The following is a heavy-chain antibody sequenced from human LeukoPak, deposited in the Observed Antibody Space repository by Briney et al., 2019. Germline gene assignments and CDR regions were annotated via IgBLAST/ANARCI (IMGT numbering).Heavy chain of an antibody. D-gene: IGHD2-21*02. Sequence: GGSLRLSCTASGFTFNNYAMNWVRQAPGKGLEWLSGISGNGGQTYYADSVKGRFTISRDNSENTLFLQMNSLGAADTAVYYCAKLGGIVVVTASWYWGQGTLVTVSS. CDR2: ISGNGGQT. V-gene: IGHV3-23*01. CDR1: GFTFNNYA. J-gene: IGHJ4*02. CDR3: AKLGGIVVVTASWY.